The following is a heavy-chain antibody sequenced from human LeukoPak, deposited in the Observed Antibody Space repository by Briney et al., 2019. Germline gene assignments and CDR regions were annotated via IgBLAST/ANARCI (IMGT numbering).Heavy chain of an antibody. Sequence: KPSETLSLTCAVYGGSFSDYFWGWIRQPPGKGLEWIGEINHSGRTYYNPSLKSRVTISVDTSKNQLSLNLSSVTAADTAVYYCARDVVVVPAAIHYGMDVWGQGTTVTVSS. CDR3: ARDVVVVPAAIHYGMDV. J-gene: IGHJ6*02. V-gene: IGHV4-34*01. CDR2: INHSGRT. CDR1: GGSFSDYF. D-gene: IGHD2-2*01.